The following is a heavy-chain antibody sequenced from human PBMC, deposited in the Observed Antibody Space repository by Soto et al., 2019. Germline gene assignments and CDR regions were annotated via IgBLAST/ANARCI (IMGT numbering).Heavy chain of an antibody. D-gene: IGHD1-7*01. J-gene: IGHJ4*02. CDR2: INAGNGNT. V-gene: IGHV1-3*01. CDR3: ARGGLELRGYYFDY. CDR1: GYTFTSYA. Sequence: QVQLVQSGAEVKKPGASVKVSCKASGYTFTSYAMHWVRQAPGQRLEWMGWINAGNGNTKYSQKFQGRVTITRDTSASTAYMELSSLRSEDTALYYCARGGLELRGYYFDYWGQGTLVTVSS.